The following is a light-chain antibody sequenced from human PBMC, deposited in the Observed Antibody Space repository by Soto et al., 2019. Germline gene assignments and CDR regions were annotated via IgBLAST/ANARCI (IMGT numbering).Light chain of an antibody. CDR2: GNN. Sequence: QSVLTQPPSVSGAPGQRVTISCAGSSSNIGTGYDVHWYQQLPGTAPKLLMSGNNNRPSGVPDRFSGSKSGTSASLAIAGLQAEAEADYHCQSYDSSLSGSVVFGGGTKVTVL. J-gene: IGLJ2*01. V-gene: IGLV1-40*01. CDR1: SSNIGTGYD. CDR3: QSYDSSLSGSVV.